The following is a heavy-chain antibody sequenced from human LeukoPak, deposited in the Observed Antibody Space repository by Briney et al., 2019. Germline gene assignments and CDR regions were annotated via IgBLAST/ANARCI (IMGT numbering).Heavy chain of an antibody. J-gene: IGHJ3*02. V-gene: IGHV1-18*01. CDR2: ISAYNGNT. D-gene: IGHD2-15*01. Sequence: ASVKVSCKASGYTFTSYGISWVRQAPGQGLEWMGWISAYNGNTNYAQKLQGRVTMTTDTSTSTAYMELRSLRSDDTAVYYCARDPIVVVVAAPPDAFDIWGQGTMVTVSS. CDR1: GYTFTSYG. CDR3: ARDPIVVVVAAPPDAFDI.